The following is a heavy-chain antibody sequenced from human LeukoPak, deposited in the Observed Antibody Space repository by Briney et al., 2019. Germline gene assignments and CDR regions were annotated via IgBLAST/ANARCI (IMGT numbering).Heavy chain of an antibody. CDR3: ARVAYSGTYSWFDP. V-gene: IGHV4-39*01. D-gene: IGHD1-26*01. CDR2: IYYSGST. J-gene: IGHJ5*02. CDR1: GGSISSSSYY. Sequence: SETLSLTCTVPGGSISSSSYYWGWIRQPPGKGLEWIGSIYYSGSTYYNPSLKSRVTISVDTSKNQFSLKLSSVTAADTAVYYCARVAYSGTYSWFDPWGQGSLVTVSS.